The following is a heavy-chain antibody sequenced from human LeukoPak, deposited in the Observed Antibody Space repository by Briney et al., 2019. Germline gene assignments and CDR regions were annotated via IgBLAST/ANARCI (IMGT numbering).Heavy chain of an antibody. CDR2: IYHSGST. CDR3: ARDRCSSTSCYYFDY. V-gene: IGHV4-38-2*02. J-gene: IGHJ4*02. CDR1: GYSISSSYC. Sequence: KPSETLSLTCTVSGYSISSSYCWGWVRQPPGKGLEWIGSIYHSGSTYYNPSLKSRVTISVDTSKKQLSLKLSSVTAADTAVYYCARDRCSSTSCYYFDYWGQGTLVTVSS. D-gene: IGHD2-2*01.